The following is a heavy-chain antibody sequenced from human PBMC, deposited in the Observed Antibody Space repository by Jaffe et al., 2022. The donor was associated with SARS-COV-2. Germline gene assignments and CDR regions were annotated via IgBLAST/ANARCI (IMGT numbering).Heavy chain of an antibody. Sequence: EVQLVESGGGLVQPGGSLRLSCAASGFAFSSYWMTWVRQAPGKGLEWVAKIKQDGSDKDYVDSVKGRFTISRDNAKNLLYLLMNSLRVEDTALYYCASSPGEKWLLHFDSWGQGALVTVSS. CDR1: GFAFSSYW. V-gene: IGHV3-7*01. D-gene: IGHD6-19*01. CDR2: IKQDGSDK. J-gene: IGHJ4*02. CDR3: ASSPGEKWLLHFDS.